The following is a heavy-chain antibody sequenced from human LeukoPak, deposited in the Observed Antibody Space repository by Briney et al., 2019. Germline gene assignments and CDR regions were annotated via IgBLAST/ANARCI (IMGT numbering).Heavy chain of an antibody. Sequence: SETLSLTCTVSGGSISSYYCSWSRQPPGKGMGLVGYIYYSGTTNYNPSLDRRVTISVDTSKNRFSLKRSSVTAADTAVYYGARGVYIAAAQYGYWGQGTLVTVSS. V-gene: IGHV4-59*01. D-gene: IGHD6-13*01. J-gene: IGHJ4*02. CDR2: IYYSGTT. CDR1: GGSISSYY. CDR3: ARGVYIAAAQYGY.